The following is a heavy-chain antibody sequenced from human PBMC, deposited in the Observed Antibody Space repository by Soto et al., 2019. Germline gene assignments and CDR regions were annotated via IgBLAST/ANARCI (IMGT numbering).Heavy chain of an antibody. D-gene: IGHD6-13*01. J-gene: IGHJ4*02. CDR1: GASVSSTYW. CDR2: INHRGSA. CDR3: ARYNAASGTYYFDY. Sequence: PSETLSLTCAVSGASVSSTYWWSWVRQPPGKGPEWIGEINHRGSANYNPSLKSRVTMSLDISKSQFSLRLTSVTAADTAVYFCARYNAASGTYYFDYWGRG. V-gene: IGHV4-4*02.